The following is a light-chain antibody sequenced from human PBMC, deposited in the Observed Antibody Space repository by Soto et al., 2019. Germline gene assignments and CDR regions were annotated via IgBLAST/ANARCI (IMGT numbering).Light chain of an antibody. J-gene: IGKJ1*01. CDR3: QQFNNWPRVWT. V-gene: IGKV3D-15*01. CDR1: QSVNNK. CDR2: GVS. Sequence: EIAFTQSPATLSLSPGERATLSCRASQSVNNKLAWYQQKPGQAPRLLIYGVSTRATGIPARFSGSGSGTEFTLTISSLQSEDFALYYCQQFNNWPRVWTFGQGTKVDIK.